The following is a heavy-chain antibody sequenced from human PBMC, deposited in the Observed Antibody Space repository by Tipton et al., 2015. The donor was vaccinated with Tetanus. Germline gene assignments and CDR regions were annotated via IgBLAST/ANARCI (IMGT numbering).Heavy chain of an antibody. Sequence: LVKPTQTLSLTCAISGDSVSSNSAAWNWIRQSPSRVLEWLGRTYYRSKWYNDYAVSVKSRITINPDTTKNQFSLQLNSVTPEDTAVYYWAREGSLSGSYSNYYYGMDVWGQGTTVTVSS. J-gene: IGHJ6*02. D-gene: IGHD1-26*01. V-gene: IGHV6-1*01. CDR1: GDSVSSNSAA. CDR2: TYYRSKWYN. CDR3: AREGSLSGSYSNYYYGMDV.